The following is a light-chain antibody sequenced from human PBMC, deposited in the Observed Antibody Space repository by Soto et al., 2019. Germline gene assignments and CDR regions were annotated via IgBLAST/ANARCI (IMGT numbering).Light chain of an antibody. J-gene: IGKJ1*01. CDR2: AAS. Sequence: EIVLTQSPGTLSLSPGERATLSCRASQSFHTNYLAWYQQRPGQAPRLLIYAASRRASGIPDRFSGSGSGTDFTLTINSVQPEDFGIYYCQQSHSSPRTFGQGTTV. CDR3: QQSHSSPRT. V-gene: IGKV3-20*01. CDR1: QSFHTNY.